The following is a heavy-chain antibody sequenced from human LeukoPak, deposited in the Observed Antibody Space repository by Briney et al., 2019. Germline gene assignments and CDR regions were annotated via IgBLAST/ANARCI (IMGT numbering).Heavy chain of an antibody. CDR1: GFTFDDYG. J-gene: IGHJ4*02. D-gene: IGHD6-19*01. Sequence: PGGSLRFSCAASGFTFDDYGMSWVRQAPGKGLEWVSGINWNGGSTGYADSVKGLFTVSRDNAKTSLYLQMNSLRAEDTALYYCARESDSSGWPYFDYWGQGTLVTVSS. V-gene: IGHV3-20*04. CDR2: INWNGGST. CDR3: ARESDSSGWPYFDY.